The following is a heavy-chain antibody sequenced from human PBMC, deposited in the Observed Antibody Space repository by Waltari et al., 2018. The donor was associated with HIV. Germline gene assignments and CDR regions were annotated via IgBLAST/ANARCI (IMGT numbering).Heavy chain of an antibody. CDR3: AKVSHPYSSSWSYGY. D-gene: IGHD6-13*01. J-gene: IGHJ4*02. CDR1: GFTFTNYA. CDR2: IRGSGGGT. Sequence: EVQLLESGGGLVQPGGSLRLSCAASGFTFTNYAMSWVRQAPGRGLEWVSGIRGSGGGTYYADSVEGRFTISRDNSKNTLYLQMNSLRAEDTAVYSCAKVSHPYSSSWSYGYWGQGTLVTVSS. V-gene: IGHV3-23*01.